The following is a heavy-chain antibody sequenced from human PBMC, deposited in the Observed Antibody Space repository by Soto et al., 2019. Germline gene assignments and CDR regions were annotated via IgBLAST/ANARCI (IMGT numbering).Heavy chain of an antibody. J-gene: IGHJ6*02. V-gene: IGHV3-30*18. CDR3: AKSLRELLWFGESDLNQRGDYYGMDV. CDR2: ISYDGSNK. CDR1: GFTFSSYG. D-gene: IGHD3-10*01. Sequence: GGSLRLSCAASGFTFSSYGMHWVRQAPGKGLEWVAVISYDGSNKYYADSVKGRFTISRDNSKNTLYLQMNSLRAEDTAVYYCAKSLRELLWFGESDLNQRGDYYGMDVWGQGTTVTVSS.